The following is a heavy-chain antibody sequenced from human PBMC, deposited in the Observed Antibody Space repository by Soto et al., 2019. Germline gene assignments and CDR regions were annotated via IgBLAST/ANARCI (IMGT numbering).Heavy chain of an antibody. Sequence: GGSLRLSCAASGFTFDDYAMHWVRQAPGKGLEWVSGISWNSGSIGYADSVKGRFTISRDNAKNSPYLQMNSLRAEDTDLCYGAKDMGYCSSTSCYRGGGYYYYGMDVWGQGTTVTVSS. D-gene: IGHD2-2*01. CDR3: AKDMGYCSSTSCYRGGGYYYYGMDV. J-gene: IGHJ6*02. CDR1: GFTFDDYA. CDR2: ISWNSGSI. V-gene: IGHV3-9*01.